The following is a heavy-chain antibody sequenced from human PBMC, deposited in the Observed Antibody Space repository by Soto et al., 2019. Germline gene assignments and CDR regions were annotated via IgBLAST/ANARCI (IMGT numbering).Heavy chain of an antibody. V-gene: IGHV4-34*01. CDR2: INHGGST. CDR3: ARGRLYGSSPFDY. Sequence: SETLSLTCAVYGGSFSGYYWSWIRQPPGKGLEWIGEINHGGSTKYNPSLKSRVTISVDTSKNQFSLKVRSVTAVDTAVYYCARGRLYGSSPFDYWGQGTLVTVSS. J-gene: IGHJ4*02. CDR1: GGSFSGYY. D-gene: IGHD1-26*01.